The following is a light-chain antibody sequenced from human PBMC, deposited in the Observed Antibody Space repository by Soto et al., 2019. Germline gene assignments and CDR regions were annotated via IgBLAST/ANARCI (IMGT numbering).Light chain of an antibody. CDR1: QNIARD. J-gene: IGKJ4*01. Sequence: EIVLTQSPATLSLSPGERATLSCRASQNIARDVGWYQQRPGQAPRLLIYDASNRAIDIPARFSGGGSGTDFTLTIDSLEPEDSAVYYCQQRSQWPLTFGGGTYVE. CDR2: DAS. CDR3: QQRSQWPLT. V-gene: IGKV3-11*01.